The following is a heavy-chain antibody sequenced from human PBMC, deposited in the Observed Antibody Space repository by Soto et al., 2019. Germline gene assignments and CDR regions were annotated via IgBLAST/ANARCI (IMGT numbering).Heavy chain of an antibody. CDR1: GGSISSYY. V-gene: IGHV4-59*01. CDR2: IYYSGST. CDR3: ARRYGGNFDY. D-gene: IGHD3-16*01. Sequence: QVQLQESGPGLVKPSETLSLTCTVSGGSISSYYWSWIRQPPGKGLEWLGYIYYSGSTNNNPSLKRRVTISVDTSENQFSLKLSSVNAADTAVYYCARRYGGNFDYWGQGTLVTVSS. J-gene: IGHJ4*02.